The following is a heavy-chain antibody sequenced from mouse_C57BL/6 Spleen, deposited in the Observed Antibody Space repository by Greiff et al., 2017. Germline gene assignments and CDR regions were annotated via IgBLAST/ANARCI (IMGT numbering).Heavy chain of an antibody. CDR1: GFTFSDYG. J-gene: IGHJ3*01. Sequence: EVKVVESGGGLVKPGGSLKLSCAASGFTFSDYGMHWVRQAPEKGLEWVAYISSGSSTIYYADTVKGRFTISRDNAKNTLFLQMTSLRSEDTARYYCANYPPFAYWGQGTLVTVSA. CDR3: ANYPPFAY. V-gene: IGHV5-17*01. CDR2: ISSGSSTI.